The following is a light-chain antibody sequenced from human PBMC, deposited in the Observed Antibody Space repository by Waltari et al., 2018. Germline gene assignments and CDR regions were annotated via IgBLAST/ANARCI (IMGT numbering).Light chain of an antibody. CDR1: QDISNY. CDR2: DAS. Sequence: DIQMTQSPSSLSASVGDRVTITCQASQDISNYLNWYQQKPGKAPKLLIYDASNLETGVPSRFSGSGSGTDFTFTISSLQPEDIATYYCQQYDNLFVPLTFGGGTKVEIK. J-gene: IGKJ4*01. CDR3: QQYDNLFVPLT. V-gene: IGKV1-33*01.